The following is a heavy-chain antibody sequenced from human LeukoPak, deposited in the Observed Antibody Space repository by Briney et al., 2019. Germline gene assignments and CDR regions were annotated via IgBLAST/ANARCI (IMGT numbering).Heavy chain of an antibody. V-gene: IGHV4-34*01. Sequence: SETLSLTCAVYGGSFSGYYWSWIRQPPGKGLEWMGEINDSGSTNYNPSLKSRVTISVDTSKNQFSLKLSSVTAAHTAVYYCARALEKYYDYVWGSYSSWFDPWGQGTLVTVSS. D-gene: IGHD3-16*01. CDR3: ARALEKYYDYVWGSYSSWFDP. J-gene: IGHJ5*02. CDR2: INDSGST. CDR1: GGSFSGYY.